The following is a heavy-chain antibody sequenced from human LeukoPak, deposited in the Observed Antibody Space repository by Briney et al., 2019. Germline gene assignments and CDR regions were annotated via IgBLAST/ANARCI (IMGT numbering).Heavy chain of an antibody. CDR3: ARDSAAGSPTTLYYYYYGMDV. J-gene: IGHJ6*02. D-gene: IGHD6-13*01. CDR2: ISYDGSNK. CDR1: GFTFSSYA. Sequence: GGSLRLSCAASGFTFSSYAMHWVRQAPGEGLEWVAVISYDGSNKYYADSVKGRFTISRDNSKNTLYLQMNSLRAEDTAVYYCARDSAAGSPTTLYYYYYGMDVWGQGTTVTVSS. V-gene: IGHV3-30*04.